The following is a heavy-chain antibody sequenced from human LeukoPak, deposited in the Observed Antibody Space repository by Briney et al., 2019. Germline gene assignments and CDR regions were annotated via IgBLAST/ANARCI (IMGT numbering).Heavy chain of an antibody. Sequence: LRASVKVSCKASGYTFTGYYMHWVRQAPGQGLEWMGWINPNSGGTNYAQKFQGRVTMTRDTSISTAYMELSRLRSDDTAVYYCARVSLSEDYDILTGDYWGQGTLVTVSS. CDR1: GYTFTGYY. CDR2: INPNSGGT. J-gene: IGHJ4*02. CDR3: ARVSLSEDYDILTGDY. V-gene: IGHV1-2*02. D-gene: IGHD3-9*01.